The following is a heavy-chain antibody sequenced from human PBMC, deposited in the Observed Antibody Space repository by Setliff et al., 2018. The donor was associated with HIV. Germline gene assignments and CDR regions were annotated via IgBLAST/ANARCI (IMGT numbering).Heavy chain of an antibody. CDR1: GDSVSSRSYY. CDR3: ARESPYYYDSSGYYVDY. D-gene: IGHD3-22*01. J-gene: IGHJ4*02. V-gene: IGHV4-61*01. CDR2: IYSSGST. Sequence: SETLSLTCTVSGDSVSSRSYYWSWIRQPPGKGLEWIGYIYSSGSTNYNPSLKSRVTMSVDTSKNQFSLKLSSVTAADTAVYYCARESPYYYDSSGYYVDYWGQGTLVTVSS.